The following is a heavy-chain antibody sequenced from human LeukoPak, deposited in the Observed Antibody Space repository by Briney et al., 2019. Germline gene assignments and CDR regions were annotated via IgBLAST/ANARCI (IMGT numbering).Heavy chain of an antibody. J-gene: IGHJ5*02. CDR3: ARDGFLESANWFDP. Sequence: PSETLSLTCTISGGSISSSSYYWGWIRQPPGKGLEWIGSIYYSGSTYYNPSLKSRVTISVDTSKNQFSLKLSSVTAADTAVYYCARDGFLESANWFDPWGQGTLVTVSS. CDR2: IYYSGST. D-gene: IGHD3-3*01. CDR1: GGSISSSSYY. V-gene: IGHV4-39*07.